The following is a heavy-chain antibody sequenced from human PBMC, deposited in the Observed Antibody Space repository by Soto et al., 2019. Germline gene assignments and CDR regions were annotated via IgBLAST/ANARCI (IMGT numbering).Heavy chain of an antibody. V-gene: IGHV1-8*01. CDR3: ASGGIRFLEWLPYYYYYYGMYV. J-gene: IGHJ6*02. Sequence: ASVKVACKASGATFTSYDINRVRQATGQRLEWMGWMNPNSGNTGYAQKFQGRVTMTRNTSISTAYMERSSLRSEDTAVYYCASGGIRFLEWLPYYYYYYGMYVWGQGTTVTVSS. D-gene: IGHD3-3*01. CDR1: GATFTSYD. CDR2: MNPNSGNT.